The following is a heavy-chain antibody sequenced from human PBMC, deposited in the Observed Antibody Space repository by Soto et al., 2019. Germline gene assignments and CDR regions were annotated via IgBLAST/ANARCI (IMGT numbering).Heavy chain of an antibody. J-gene: IGHJ6*03. Sequence: GGSLRLSCAASGFTVSTNYMSWVRQAPGKGLEWVSVIYSGGSTYYADSEKGRFTISRHNSKNPPYLQMNSLRAEDTAVYYCARMTGGAVYYYYMDVWGKGTTVTVSS. V-gene: IGHV3-53*04. CDR3: ARMTGGAVYYYYMDV. D-gene: IGHD2-8*02. CDR2: IYSGGST. CDR1: GFTVSTNY.